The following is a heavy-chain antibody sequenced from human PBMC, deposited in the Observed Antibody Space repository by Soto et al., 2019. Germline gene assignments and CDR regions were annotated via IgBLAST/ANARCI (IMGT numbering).Heavy chain of an antibody. CDR3: ARVQNHDILTASSPRRSIAD. Sequence: SETLSLTCTVSGGSISSGNHYWSWIRQHPGKGLEWIGYIYHSGTAYYNPSLKSRVMMSVDTSKSQFSLNLKSVTAADTATYYCARVQNHDILTASSPRRSIADWGQGALVTVSS. CDR1: GGSISSGNHY. V-gene: IGHV4-31*03. D-gene: IGHD3-9*01. J-gene: IGHJ4*02. CDR2: IYHSGTA.